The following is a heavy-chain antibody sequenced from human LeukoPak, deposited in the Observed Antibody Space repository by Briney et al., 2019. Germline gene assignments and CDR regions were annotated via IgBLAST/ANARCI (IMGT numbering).Heavy chain of an antibody. CDR2: INAGNGNT. V-gene: IGHV1-3*01. J-gene: IGHJ1*01. D-gene: IGHD3-22*01. Sequence: ASVKVSCKASGYTFTSYAMHWVRQAPGQRLEWMGWINAGNGNTKYSQEFQGRVTITRDTSASTAYMELSSLRSDDTAVYYCARASYDSSDYEYFQHWGQGTLVTVSS. CDR1: GYTFTSYA. CDR3: ARASYDSSDYEYFQH.